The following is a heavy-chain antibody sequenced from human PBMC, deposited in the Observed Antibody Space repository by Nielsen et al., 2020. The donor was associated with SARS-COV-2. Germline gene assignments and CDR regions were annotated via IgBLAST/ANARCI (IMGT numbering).Heavy chain of an antibody. J-gene: IGHJ6*02. D-gene: IGHD3-16*02. Sequence: WIRQPPGKGLEWVSAISGSGGSTYYADSVKGRFTISRDNSKNTLYLQMNSLRAEDTAVYYCAGHLSWYGMDVWGQGTTVTVSS. V-gene: IGHV3-23*01. CDR2: ISGSGGST. CDR3: AGHLSWYGMDV.